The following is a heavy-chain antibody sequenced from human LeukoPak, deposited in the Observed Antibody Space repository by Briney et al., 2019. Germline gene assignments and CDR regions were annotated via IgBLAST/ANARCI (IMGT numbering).Heavy chain of an antibody. Sequence: PETLSLTCTVSGGSISSYYWSWIRQPPGKGLEWIGYIYYSGSTNYNPSLKSRVTISVDTSKNQFSLKLSSVTAADTAVYYCARIRFSDSNWFDPWGQGTLVTVSS. J-gene: IGHJ5*02. CDR1: GGSISSYY. CDR2: IYYSGST. D-gene: IGHD2/OR15-2a*01. V-gene: IGHV4-59*08. CDR3: ARIRFSDSNWFDP.